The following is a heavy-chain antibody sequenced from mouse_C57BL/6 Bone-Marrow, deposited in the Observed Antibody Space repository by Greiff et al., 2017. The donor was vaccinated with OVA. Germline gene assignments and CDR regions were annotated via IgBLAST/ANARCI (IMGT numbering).Heavy chain of an antibody. CDR1: GFTFSDYY. CDR2: ISNGGGST. Sequence: EVHLVESGGGLVQPGGSLKLSCAASGFTFSDYYMYWVRQTPEKRLEWVAYISNGGGSTYYPDTVKGRFTISRDNAKNTLYLQMSRLKSEDTAMYYCARHYYGSSLDWYFGVWGTGTTVTVSS. CDR3: ARHYYGSSLDWYFGV. D-gene: IGHD1-1*01. J-gene: IGHJ1*03. V-gene: IGHV5-12*01.